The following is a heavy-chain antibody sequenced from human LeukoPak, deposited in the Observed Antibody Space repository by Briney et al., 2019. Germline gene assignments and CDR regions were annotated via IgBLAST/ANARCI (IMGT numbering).Heavy chain of an antibody. V-gene: IGHV3-30*02. D-gene: IGHD2-2*01. J-gene: IGHJ3*02. CDR2: IRYDGSNK. CDR3: AKACGTSCYLAFDI. Sequence: GGSLRLSCAASGFTFSSYGMHWVRQAPGKGLEWVAFIRYDGSNKYYADSVKGRFTISRDNSKNTLYLQMNSLRAEDTAVYYCAKACGTSCYLAFDIWGQGTMVTVSS. CDR1: GFTFSSYG.